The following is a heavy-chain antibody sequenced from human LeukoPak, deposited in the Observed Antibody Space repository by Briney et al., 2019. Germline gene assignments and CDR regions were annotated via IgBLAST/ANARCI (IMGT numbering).Heavy chain of an antibody. Sequence: GGSLRLSCAASGFTFSDFAISWVRQAPGKGLEWVSGMSASGSHTHSADFVKGRFTISRDNFKNTLYLQMNGLRVEDTAVYYCAKVRSGNNYYFDYWGQGTLVTVSS. CDR3: AKVRSGNNYYFDY. D-gene: IGHD1/OR15-1a*01. CDR1: GFTFSDFA. J-gene: IGHJ4*02. V-gene: IGHV3-23*01. CDR2: MSASGSHT.